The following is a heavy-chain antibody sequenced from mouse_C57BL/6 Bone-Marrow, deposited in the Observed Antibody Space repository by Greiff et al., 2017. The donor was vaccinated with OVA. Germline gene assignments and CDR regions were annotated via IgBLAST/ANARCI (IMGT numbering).Heavy chain of an antibody. V-gene: IGHV1-4*01. CDR3: TRGYYFDY. J-gene: IGHJ2*01. Sequence: QVQLQQSGAELARPGASVKMSCKASGYTFTSYTIHWVKQRPGQGLEWIGYIDPTNDYTKSNQKFKGKATLTADKSSSTAYMQLSSLTSEDSAVYYCTRGYYFDYWGQGTTLTVSS. CDR1: GYTFTSYT. CDR2: IDPTNDYT.